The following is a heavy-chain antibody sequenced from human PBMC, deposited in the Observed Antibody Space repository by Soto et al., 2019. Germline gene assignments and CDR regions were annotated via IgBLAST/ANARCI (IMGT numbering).Heavy chain of an antibody. V-gene: IGHV1-18*01. CDR2: INTSNDNK. D-gene: IGHD2-15*01. CDR3: ARDPGAASFDF. Sequence: ASVKVSCKASGYTFTNYGISWVRQAPGEGLEWVGWINTSNDNKLYAQKLQGRLTLTTDTSTSTAYMDLTTLRSDDTAVYFCARDPGAASFDFRAQGTLVTAPQ. J-gene: IGHJ4*02. CDR1: GYTFTNYG.